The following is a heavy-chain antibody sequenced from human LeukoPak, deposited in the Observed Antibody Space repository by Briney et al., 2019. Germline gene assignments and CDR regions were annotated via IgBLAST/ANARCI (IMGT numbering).Heavy chain of an antibody. D-gene: IGHD3-10*01. Sequence: PGGSLRLSCVASGFTFSTYGMSWVRQAPGKGLEWVSAILGGGTNTYHADSVKGRFTISRDNSKNTLYLQMNSLRAEDTTVYYCAKGSLNEITRVRGAISWGQGTLVTVPS. CDR1: GFTFSTYG. V-gene: IGHV3-23*01. J-gene: IGHJ4*02. CDR3: AKGSLNEITRVRGAIS. CDR2: ILGGGTNT.